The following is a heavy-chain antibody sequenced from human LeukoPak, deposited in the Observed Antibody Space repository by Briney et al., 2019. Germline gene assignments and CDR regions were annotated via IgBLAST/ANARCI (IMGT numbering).Heavy chain of an antibody. J-gene: IGHJ4*02. V-gene: IGHV4-39*07. D-gene: IGHD3-10*01. CDR3: ARTYYYGSGSYYTFGY. CDR1: GDSISSSSYY. Sequence: SETLSLTCTVSGDSISSSSYYWGWIRQPPGKGLEWIGSIYYSGSTYYNPSLKSRVTISVDTSKNQFSLKLSSVTAADTAVYYCARTYYYGSGSYYTFGYWGQGTLVTVSS. CDR2: IYYSGST.